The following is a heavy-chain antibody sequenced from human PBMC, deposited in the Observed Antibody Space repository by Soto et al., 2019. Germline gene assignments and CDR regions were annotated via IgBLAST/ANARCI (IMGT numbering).Heavy chain of an antibody. V-gene: IGHV1-18*01. J-gene: IGHJ6*02. Sequence: ASLKVSCNSSGSTFTSYGIICVRHSPGQGLELMGWISAYNVNTNYAQKLQGRVTMTTDTSTSTAYMELRSLRSDDTAVYYCARDIVVVPAATPYGMDVWGQGTTVTVSS. CDR3: ARDIVVVPAATPYGMDV. D-gene: IGHD2-2*01. CDR1: GSTFTSYG. CDR2: ISAYNVNT.